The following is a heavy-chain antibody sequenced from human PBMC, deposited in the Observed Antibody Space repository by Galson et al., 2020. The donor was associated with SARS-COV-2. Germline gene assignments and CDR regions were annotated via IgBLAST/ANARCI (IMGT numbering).Heavy chain of an antibody. V-gene: IGHV3-53*01. Sequence: GSLRLSCAASGFTVSSNYMSWVRQAPGKGLEWVSVIYSGGSTYYADSVKGRFTISRDNSKNTLYLQMNSLRAEDTAVYYCARGPAGTSPMTTVTTGWGQGTLVTVSS. CDR3: ARGPAGTSPMTTVTTG. CDR1: GFTVSSNY. CDR2: IYSGGST. D-gene: IGHD4-17*01. J-gene: IGHJ4*02.